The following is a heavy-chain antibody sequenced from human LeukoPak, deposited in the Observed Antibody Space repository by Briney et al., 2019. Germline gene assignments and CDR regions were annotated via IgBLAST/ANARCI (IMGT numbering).Heavy chain of an antibody. CDR3: ARSFLMSFGELLSGGFDV. J-gene: IGHJ3*01. CDR2: ISSSSSYI. D-gene: IGHD3-10*01. CDR1: GFTFSSYS. V-gene: IGHV3-21*01. Sequence: PGGSLRLSCAASGFTFSSYSMNWVRQAPGKGLEWVSSISSSSSYIYYADSVKGRFTISRDNAKDSLFLQMNSLRAEDTAVYFCARSFLMSFGELLSGGFDVWGQGAMVTVSS.